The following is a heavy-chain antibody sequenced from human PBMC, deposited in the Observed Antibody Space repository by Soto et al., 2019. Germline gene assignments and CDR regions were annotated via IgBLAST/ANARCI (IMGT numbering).Heavy chain of an antibody. Sequence: SPTLSLPCAISGDSVSSNSAAWNWIRQSPSRGLEWLGRTYYRSKWYYDYAVSVNSRITINPDTSKNQFSLQLNSVTPEDTAVYYCARQPVTVTTPTYYYYYMDVWGKGTTVTVSS. J-gene: IGHJ6*03. D-gene: IGHD4-17*01. CDR2: TYYRSKWYY. CDR3: ARQPVTVTTPTYYYYYMDV. CDR1: GDSVSSNSAA. V-gene: IGHV6-1*01.